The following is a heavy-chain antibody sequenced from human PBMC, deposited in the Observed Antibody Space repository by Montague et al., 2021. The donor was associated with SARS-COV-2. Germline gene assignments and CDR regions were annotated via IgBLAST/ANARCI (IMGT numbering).Heavy chain of an antibody. V-gene: IGHV3-30*04. J-gene: IGHJ4*01. Sequence: SLRLSCAASRLPFNVYAMHWVRQAPGKGLDFLTFISHDESNHRYADSVRGRFTISRDNSKNTLYLQMDSLRPEDTAVYYCAREGYRSGSFYIDYWGQGTLVTVSS. CDR2: ISHDESNH. CDR3: AREGYRSGSFYIDY. CDR1: RLPFNVYA. D-gene: IGHD1-26*01.